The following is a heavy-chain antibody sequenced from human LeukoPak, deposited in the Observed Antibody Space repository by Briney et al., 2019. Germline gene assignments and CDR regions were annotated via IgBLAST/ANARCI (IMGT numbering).Heavy chain of an antibody. CDR1: GFTFSSYW. CDR2: INSDGSST. V-gene: IGHV3-74*01. J-gene: IGHJ5*02. CDR3: ASAPTKSDYPWFDP. Sequence: PGGSLRLSCAASGFTFSSYWMHWVRQAPGKGLVWVSRINSDGSSTSYADSVKGRFTISRDNAKHTLYLQMDSLRAEDTAVYYCASAPTKSDYPWFDPWGQGTLVTVSS. D-gene: IGHD4-17*01.